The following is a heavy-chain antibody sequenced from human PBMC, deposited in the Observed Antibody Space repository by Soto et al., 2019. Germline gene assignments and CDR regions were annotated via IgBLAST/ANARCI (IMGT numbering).Heavy chain of an antibody. CDR2: IGTAGDT. D-gene: IGHD2-2*01. CDR3: ARGWGSFCSSTSCYGLVDY. V-gene: IGHV3-13*01. J-gene: IGHJ4*02. Sequence: EVQLVESGGGLVQPGGSLRLSCAASGFTFSSYDMHWVRQATGKGLEWVSAIGTAGDTYYPGSVKGRFTISRENAKNSLNLQMNSLRAGDTAVYYCARGWGSFCSSTSCYGLVDYWGQGTLVTVSS. CDR1: GFTFSSYD.